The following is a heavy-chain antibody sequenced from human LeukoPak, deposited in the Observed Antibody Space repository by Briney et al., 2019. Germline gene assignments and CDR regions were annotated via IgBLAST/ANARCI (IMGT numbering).Heavy chain of an antibody. CDR3: ARQTGSGLFILP. D-gene: IGHD3/OR15-3a*01. CDR2: LYTTGST. J-gene: IGHJ4*02. Sequence: PSETLSLTCTVSGGSINSETYYWSWIRQPAGKGLEWIGRLYTTGSTNYNPSLKSRVTISVDTSKNQFSLRLTSVTAADTAVYYCARQTGSGLFILPGGQGTLVTVSS. CDR1: GGSINSETYY. V-gene: IGHV4-61*02.